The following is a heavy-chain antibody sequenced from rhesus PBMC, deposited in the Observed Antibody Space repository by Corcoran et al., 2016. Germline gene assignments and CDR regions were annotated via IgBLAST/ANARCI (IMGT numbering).Heavy chain of an antibody. V-gene: IGHV3-201*01. Sequence: EVQLVESGGGVVQPGGSLRLSCAASGFTFDDYAMHWVRQAPGKVLVWVSGISGSGGSIYYADSVKGQFTISRDNAKNSLYLQMGSLRAEDTAVYYCARRYSWNNFYGLDSWGQGVVVTVSS. CDR3: ARRYSWNNFYGLDS. CDR1: GFTFDDYA. J-gene: IGHJ6*01. D-gene: IGHD1-20*01. CDR2: ISGSGGSI.